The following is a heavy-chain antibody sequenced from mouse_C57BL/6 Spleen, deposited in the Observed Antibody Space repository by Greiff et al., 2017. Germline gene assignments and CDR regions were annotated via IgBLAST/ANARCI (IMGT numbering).Heavy chain of an antibody. J-gene: IGHJ2*01. CDR2: IDPSDSYT. CDR1: GYTFTSYW. CDR3: ARAYYAFDY. V-gene: IGHV1-69*01. Sequence: QVQLQQPGAELVMPGASVKLSCKASGYTFTSYWMHWVKQRPGQGLEWIGEIDPSDSYTNYNQKFKGKSTLTVDKSSSTAYMQLSSLTSEDSAVYYCARAYYAFDYWGQGTTLTVSS. D-gene: IGHD2-10*01.